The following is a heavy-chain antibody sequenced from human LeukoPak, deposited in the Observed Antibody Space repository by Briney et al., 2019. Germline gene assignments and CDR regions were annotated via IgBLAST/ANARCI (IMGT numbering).Heavy chain of an antibody. CDR1: GYIFTSHD. CDR2: MNPQSGDG. CDR3: ARTPPRERVGAILPRVFDY. V-gene: IGHV1-8*01. Sequence: AASVKVSCKTSGYIFTSHDISWLRQAPGQGLEWMGWMNPQSGDGHSAPKFQGRVAMTRDISTNTAYMELRSLRSEDTAVYYCARTPPRERVGAILPRVFDYWGQGTLVTVSS. D-gene: IGHD1-26*01. J-gene: IGHJ4*02.